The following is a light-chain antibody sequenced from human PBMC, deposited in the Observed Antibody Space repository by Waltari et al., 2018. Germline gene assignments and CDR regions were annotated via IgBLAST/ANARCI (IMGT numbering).Light chain of an antibody. Sequence: QSVLTQPPSVSGAPGQRVTISCTGSSSNIGAGYDVHWYQDLPGTAPKLLIYANTNRPSGFPDRFSGSKSGTSASLAITGLQAEDEADYDCLSYDSSLSGWVFGGGTKLTVL. CDR1: SSNIGAGYD. CDR3: LSYDSSLSGWV. V-gene: IGLV1-40*01. J-gene: IGLJ3*02. CDR2: ANT.